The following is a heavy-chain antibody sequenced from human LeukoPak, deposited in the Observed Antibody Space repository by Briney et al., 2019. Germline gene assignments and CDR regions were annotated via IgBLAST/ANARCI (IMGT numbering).Heavy chain of an antibody. Sequence: GGSLRLSCATSGFTFSTSDMHWVRQAPGKGLEWVSFNVDSVKGRFTISRDNSKNTLYLQMFSLRPEDTAVYFCAKDLILWGQGTVVTVSS. CDR3: AKDLIL. V-gene: IGHV3-30*02. CDR1: GFTFSTSD. J-gene: IGHJ3*01.